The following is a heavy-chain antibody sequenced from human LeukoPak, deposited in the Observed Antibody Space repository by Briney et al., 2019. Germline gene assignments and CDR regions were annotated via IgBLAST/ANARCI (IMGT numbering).Heavy chain of an antibody. Sequence: GGSLRLSCAVSGLTVSANHMSWVRQPPGKGLEWVSVFYNGGGTNYADSVKGRFTISRDNSNNTLCLQMNSLRAEDTAVYYCARSPAAIDYWGQGTLVTVSS. CDR1: GLTVSANH. J-gene: IGHJ4*02. D-gene: IGHD2-2*01. V-gene: IGHV3-66*01. CDR3: ARSPAAIDY. CDR2: FYNGGGT.